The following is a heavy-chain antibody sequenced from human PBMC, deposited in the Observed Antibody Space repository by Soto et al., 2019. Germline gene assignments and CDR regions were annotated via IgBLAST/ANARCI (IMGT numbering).Heavy chain of an antibody. CDR2: IWYDGSNK. D-gene: IGHD4-17*01. J-gene: IGHJ6*03. CDR1: GFTFSSYG. CDR3: ARGAYDYGYGSYYYYMDV. V-gene: IGHV3-33*01. Sequence: QVQLVESGGGVVQPGRSLRLSCAASGFTFSSYGMHWVRQAPGKGLEWVAVIWYDGSNKYYADSVKGRFTISRDNSKNTLYLQMTSLRAEDTAVYYCARGAYDYGYGSYYYYMDVWGKGTTVTVSS.